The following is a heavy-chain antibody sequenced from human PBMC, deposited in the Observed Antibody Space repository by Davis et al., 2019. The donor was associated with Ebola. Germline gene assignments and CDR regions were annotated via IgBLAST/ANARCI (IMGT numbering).Heavy chain of an antibody. CDR2: IKEDGSEK. CDR3: ARERVTWGGGSCYYSGLDV. D-gene: IGHD2-15*01. V-gene: IGHV3-7*03. Sequence: GESLKISCAASGFTFRTYWMSWVRQAPGKGLEWLANIKEDGSEKFYVDSLKGRFAISRDNAKNELFLQINSLGAEDTDVYYCARERVTWGGGSCYYSGLDVWGQGTTVTVSS. CDR1: GFTFRTYW. J-gene: IGHJ6*02.